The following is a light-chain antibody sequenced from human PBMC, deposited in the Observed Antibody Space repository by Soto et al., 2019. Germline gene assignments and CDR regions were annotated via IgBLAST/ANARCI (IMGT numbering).Light chain of an antibody. V-gene: IGKV1-39*01. CDR2: SAS. CDR3: QQYETSPRT. Sequence: DIQMTQSPSSLSASVGDRVTLTCRASESISTLLNWYQQSPGKAPKVLISSASTLRSGVPSRFSGSGSGTDFTLTISRLEPEDFAVYYCQQYETSPRTFGQGTKVEI. J-gene: IGKJ1*01. CDR1: ESISTL.